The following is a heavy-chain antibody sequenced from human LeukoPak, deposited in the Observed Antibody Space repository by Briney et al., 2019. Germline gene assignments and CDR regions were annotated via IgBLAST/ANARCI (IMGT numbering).Heavy chain of an antibody. CDR1: GYSFTSYW. V-gene: IGHV5-51*01. CDR3: ARKLVGAKGPPYYYYGMGV. J-gene: IGHJ6*02. D-gene: IGHD2-2*01. CDR2: IYPGDSDT. Sequence: GESLKISCKGSGYSFTSYWIGWVRQMPGKGLEWMGIIYPGDSDTRYSPSFQGQVTISADKSISTAYLQWSSLKASDTAMYYCARKLVGAKGPPYYYYGMGVWGQGTTVTVSS.